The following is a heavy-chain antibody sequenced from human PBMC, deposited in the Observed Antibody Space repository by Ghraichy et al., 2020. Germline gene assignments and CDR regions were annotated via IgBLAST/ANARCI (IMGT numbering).Heavy chain of an antibody. Sequence: GGSLRLSCEVSGFIFNSYSMHWVRQAPGKGLEWLAVVSYDGSNKYYADSLKGRFTISRDNSKNTLYLQMNSLKAEDTAVYYCARGSTSGWSRWFDPWGQGTLVTVSS. CDR2: VSYDGSNK. CDR3: ARGSTSGWSRWFDP. V-gene: IGHV3-30*01. J-gene: IGHJ5*02. CDR1: GFIFNSYS. D-gene: IGHD6-19*01.